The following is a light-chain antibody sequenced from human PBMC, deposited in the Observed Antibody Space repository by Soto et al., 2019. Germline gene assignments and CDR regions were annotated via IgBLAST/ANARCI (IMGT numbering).Light chain of an antibody. Sequence: QSVLTKPPSASGSPGQSVTISCPGTSSDIGAYNYVSWYQQYPGKAPKLMIFEVSKRPSGVPDRFSGSKSGNTASLTVSGLQAEDDADYYCCSYAGSNNLIFGTGPKVTVL. J-gene: IGLJ1*01. V-gene: IGLV2-8*01. CDR2: EVS. CDR1: SSDIGAYNY. CDR3: CSYAGSNNLI.